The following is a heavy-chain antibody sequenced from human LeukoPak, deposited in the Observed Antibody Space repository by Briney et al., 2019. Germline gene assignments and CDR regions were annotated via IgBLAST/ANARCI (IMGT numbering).Heavy chain of an antibody. CDR3: AKGWFDP. Sequence: RGSLRLSCAASGFTFTSYAMSWVRQAPGKGLEWVSGISGSGGRTDYADSVKGRFTISRDNSKNTLYLQMNSLRAEDTAVYYCAKGWFDPWGQGTLVTVSS. V-gene: IGHV3-23*01. CDR1: GFTFTSYA. CDR2: ISGSGGRT. J-gene: IGHJ5*02.